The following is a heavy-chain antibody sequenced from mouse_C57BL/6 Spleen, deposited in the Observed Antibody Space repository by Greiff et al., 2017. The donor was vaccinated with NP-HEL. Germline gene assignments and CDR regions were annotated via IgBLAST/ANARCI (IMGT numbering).Heavy chain of an antibody. D-gene: IGHD1-1*01. CDR1: GYAFSSYW. Sequence: QVHVKQSGAELVKPGASVKISCKASGYAFSSYWMNWVKQRPGKGLEWIGQIYPGDGDTNYNGKFKGKATLTADKSSSTAYMQLSSLTSEDSAVYFCARWAAETTVGYFDYWGQGTTLTVSS. V-gene: IGHV1-80*01. CDR2: IYPGDGDT. CDR3: ARWAAETTVGYFDY. J-gene: IGHJ2*01.